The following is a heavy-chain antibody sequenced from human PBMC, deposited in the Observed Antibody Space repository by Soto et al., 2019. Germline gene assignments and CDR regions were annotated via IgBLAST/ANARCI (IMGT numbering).Heavy chain of an antibody. Sequence: QVQLQESGPGLVKPSETLSLTCTVSGGSISSYYWSWIRQPPGKGLEWVGYIYLSGSTHYNPSLKSRVTISVDTSKNHFSLNLTSVTAADTAVYYCARYYFDSSSPRVAFDIWGQGTMVTVSS. V-gene: IGHV4-59*01. CDR1: GGSISSYY. CDR3: ARYYFDSSSPRVAFDI. D-gene: IGHD3-22*01. CDR2: IYLSGST. J-gene: IGHJ3*02.